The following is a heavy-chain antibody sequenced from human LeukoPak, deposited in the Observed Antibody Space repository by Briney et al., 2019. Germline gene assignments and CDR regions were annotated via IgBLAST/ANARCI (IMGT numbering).Heavy chain of an antibody. CDR1: GDSISTYS. CDR3: ASVDILTGSYYFDY. CDR2: IYTSGST. V-gene: IGHV4-4*07. J-gene: IGHJ4*02. Sequence: SETLSLTCTVSGDSISTYSWSWIRQPAGKGLEWIGRIYTSGSTNYNPSLKSRVTMSVDTSKNQFSLNLSSVTAADTAVYYCASVDILTGSYYFDYWGQGTLVTVSS. D-gene: IGHD3-9*01.